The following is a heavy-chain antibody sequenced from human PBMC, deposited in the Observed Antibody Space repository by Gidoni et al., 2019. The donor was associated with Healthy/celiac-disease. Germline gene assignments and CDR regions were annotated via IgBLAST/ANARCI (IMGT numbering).Heavy chain of an antibody. J-gene: IGHJ4*02. CDR3: ARRFYGSGSYPFDY. CDR1: GGSISSSSYY. V-gene: IGHV4-39*01. D-gene: IGHD3-10*01. Sequence: QLQLQESGPGLVKPSETLSLTCPVSGGSISSSSYYWGWLRQPPGKGLEWIGSIYYSGSTYSNPSLKSRVTISVDTSKNQFSLKLSSVTAADTAVYYCARRFYGSGSYPFDYWGQGTLVTVSS. CDR2: IYYSGST.